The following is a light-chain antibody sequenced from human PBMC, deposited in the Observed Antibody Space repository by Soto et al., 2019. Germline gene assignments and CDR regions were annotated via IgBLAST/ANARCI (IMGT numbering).Light chain of an antibody. CDR2: GAS. CDR3: QLYGSSPTT. Sequence: EIVLTQSPGTLSLSPGERATLSCRASQSVSTSYLAWYQQKPGQAPRLLIYGASSRATGIPDRFSGNGSGTDFAHTISRLEPEDFAVYYCQLYGSSPTTVGQGTKVEIK. V-gene: IGKV3-20*01. J-gene: IGKJ1*01. CDR1: QSVSTSY.